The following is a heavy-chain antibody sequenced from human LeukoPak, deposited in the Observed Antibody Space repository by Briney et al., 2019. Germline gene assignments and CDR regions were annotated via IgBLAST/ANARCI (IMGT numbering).Heavy chain of an antibody. CDR1: GFTFSSYW. Sequence: GGSLRLSCAASGFTFSSYWISWVRQAPGKGLEWVANIKQDGSEKYYVDSVKGRFTISRDNAKNSLYLQMNSLRAEDTAVYYCARDYDFWSGYYFDYWRQGTLVTVSS. CDR3: ARDYDFWSGYYFDY. D-gene: IGHD3-3*01. J-gene: IGHJ4*02. CDR2: IKQDGSEK. V-gene: IGHV3-7*01.